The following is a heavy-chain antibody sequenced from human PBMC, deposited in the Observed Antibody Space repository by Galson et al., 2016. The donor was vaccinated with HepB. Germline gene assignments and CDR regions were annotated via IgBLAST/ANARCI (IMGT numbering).Heavy chain of an antibody. CDR1: GGSISSGTYY. CDR3: ARVGAYYYN. J-gene: IGHJ4*02. CDR2: IYTSGNT. Sequence: TLSLTCTVSGGSISSGTYYWSWIRQRGKGLEWIGRIYTSGNTNYNPSLKRRVTISVDTSKNQFSLKLSSVTAADTAVYFCARVGAYYYNWGQGTLVTVSS. D-gene: IGHD2-21*02. V-gene: IGHV4-61*02.